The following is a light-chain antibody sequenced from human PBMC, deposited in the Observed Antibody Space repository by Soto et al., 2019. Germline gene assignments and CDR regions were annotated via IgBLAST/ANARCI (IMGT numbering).Light chain of an antibody. J-gene: IGKJ2*01. CDR2: DAS. V-gene: IGKV3-20*01. CDR1: QSIYTK. Sequence: EVELTQSPATLSLSPGEEATLSCRASQSIYTKLAWYQKKSGQAPRLLIYDASTRAYGIPDRFSGSGSGTDFSLTISRLEPEDFAVYYCQQYAGSLYTFAQGTKVDIK. CDR3: QQYAGSLYT.